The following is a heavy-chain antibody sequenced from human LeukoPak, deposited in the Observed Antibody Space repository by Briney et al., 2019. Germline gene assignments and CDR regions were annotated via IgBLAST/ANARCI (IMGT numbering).Heavy chain of an antibody. CDR1: GYIFINYG. D-gene: IGHD5-24*01. Sequence: ASVKVSCKASGYIFINYGISWVRQAPGQGLEWMGWISVYNGNTDYAQKFQGRVTMTTDTSTTTAYMELRSLRSDDTAVYYCARLQFGRSTSSYYYYYTDFWGKGTTVTVSS. CDR3: ARLQFGRSTSSYYYYYTDF. CDR2: ISVYNGNT. J-gene: IGHJ6*03. V-gene: IGHV1-18*01.